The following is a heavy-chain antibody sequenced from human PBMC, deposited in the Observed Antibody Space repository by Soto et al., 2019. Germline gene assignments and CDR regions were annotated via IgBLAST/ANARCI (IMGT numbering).Heavy chain of an antibody. CDR1: GFSLRTSGVG. CDR2: IYWDDEE. D-gene: IGHD6-19*01. J-gene: IGHJ4*02. Sequence: QITLKESGPTLVKPTQTLTLTCTFSGFSLRTSGVGVGWIRQPPGKALEWLALIYWDDEEHYSPSLKSRLTITKDTSKSQVVLTMTNMDPVDTATYYCAHSPFSSGWYLTGRFDSWGQGTLVTVSS. V-gene: IGHV2-5*02. CDR3: AHSPFSSGWYLTGRFDS.